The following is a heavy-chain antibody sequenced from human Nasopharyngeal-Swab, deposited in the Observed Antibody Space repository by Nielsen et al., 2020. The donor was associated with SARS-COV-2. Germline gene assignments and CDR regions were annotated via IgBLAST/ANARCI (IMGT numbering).Heavy chain of an antibody. Sequence: VRQMPGTGLEWVANIKQDGSEKYYVDSVKGRFTISRDNAKNSLYLQMNSLRAEDTAVYYCARVGSSGWYSGGYFDYWGQGTLVTVSS. J-gene: IGHJ4*02. CDR3: ARVGSSGWYSGGYFDY. D-gene: IGHD6-19*01. V-gene: IGHV3-7*05. CDR2: IKQDGSEK.